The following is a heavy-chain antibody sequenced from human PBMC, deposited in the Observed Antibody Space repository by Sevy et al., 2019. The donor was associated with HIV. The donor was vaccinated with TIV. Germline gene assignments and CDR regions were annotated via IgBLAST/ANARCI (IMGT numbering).Heavy chain of an antibody. CDR1: GGSVRSSPYY. J-gene: IGHJ4*02. V-gene: IGHV4-39*01. CDR2: TYYSGST. Sequence: SETLSLTCSVSGGSVRSSPYYWGWIRQSPGKGLEWIGSTYYSGSTYYNPSLKSRVMISVDTSRSQFSLKLNSVTAADTPVYYCAASLPLNVVCSSTSCYGAFDYWGQGTAVTVSS. D-gene: IGHD2-2*01. CDR3: AASLPLNVVCSSTSCYGAFDY.